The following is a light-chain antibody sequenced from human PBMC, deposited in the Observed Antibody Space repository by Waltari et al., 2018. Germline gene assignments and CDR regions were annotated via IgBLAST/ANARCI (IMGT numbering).Light chain of an antibody. Sequence: EIVLTQSPGTLSLSPGERATLSCRASQSVSSSYLAWYQQKPGQAPRLLIYGASSRATGIPDRFSGSGSGTDFTLRISRMEAEDVGVYYCVQSLELPYTFGQGTKLEI. CDR2: GAS. J-gene: IGKJ2*01. V-gene: IGKV3-20*01. CDR3: VQSLELPYT. CDR1: QSVSSSY.